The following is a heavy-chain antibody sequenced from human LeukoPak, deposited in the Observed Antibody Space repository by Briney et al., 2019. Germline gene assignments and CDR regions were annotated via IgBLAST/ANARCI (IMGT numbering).Heavy chain of an antibody. V-gene: IGHV3-74*01. J-gene: IGHJ4*02. CDR2: INSDGSST. CDR3: ARDSRGRSRPYYFDY. D-gene: IGHD1-14*01. Sequence: PGGSLRLSCAASGFTFDDHAMHWVRQAPGKGLVWVSRINSDGSSTSYADSVKGRFTISRDNAKNTLYLQMNSLRVEDTAVYYCARDSRGRSRPYYFDYWGQGILVTVSA. CDR1: GFTFDDHA.